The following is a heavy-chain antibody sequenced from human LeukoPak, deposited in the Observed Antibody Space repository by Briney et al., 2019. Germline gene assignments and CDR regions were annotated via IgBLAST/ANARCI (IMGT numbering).Heavy chain of an antibody. D-gene: IGHD1-14*01. CDR1: GFTFSSSG. CDR3: AKDRSTTWAFDY. Sequence: GRSLRLSCAASGFTFSSSGMHWVRQAPGKGLAWVSFISYDGGRKYYADSVKGRFTISRDNPKDTLYLQMNSLTADDTAVYYCAKDRSTTWAFDYWGPGTLVTVSS. V-gene: IGHV3-30*18. J-gene: IGHJ4*02. CDR2: ISYDGGRK.